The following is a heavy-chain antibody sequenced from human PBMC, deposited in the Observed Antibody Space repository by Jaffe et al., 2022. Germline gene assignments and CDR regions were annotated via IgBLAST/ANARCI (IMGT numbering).Heavy chain of an antibody. CDR1: GFSLSTSGVG. CDR3: AHLGVSGSGPTIQVYAFDI. D-gene: IGHD3-10*01. J-gene: IGHJ3*02. V-gene: IGHV2-5*02. CDR2: IYWDDDK. Sequence: QITLKESGPTLVKPTQTLTLTCTFSGFSLSTSGVGVGWIRQPPGKALEWLALIYWDDDKRYSPSLKSRLTITKDTSKNQVVLTMTNMDPVDTATYYCAHLGVSGSGPTIQVYAFDIWGQGTMVTVSS.